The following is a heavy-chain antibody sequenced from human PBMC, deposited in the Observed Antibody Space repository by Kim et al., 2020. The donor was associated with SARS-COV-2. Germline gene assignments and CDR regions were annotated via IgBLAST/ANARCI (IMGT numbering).Heavy chain of an antibody. V-gene: IGHV3-21*01. CDR3: ARDRSRGAVAIIDY. CDR2: ISSSSSYI. Sequence: GGSLRLSCAASGFTFSSYSMNWVRQAPGKGLEWVSSISSSSSYIYYADSVKGRFTISRDNAKNSLYLQMNSLRAEDTAVYYCARDRSRGAVAIIDYWGQGTLVTVSS. D-gene: IGHD6-19*01. CDR1: GFTFSSYS. J-gene: IGHJ4*02.